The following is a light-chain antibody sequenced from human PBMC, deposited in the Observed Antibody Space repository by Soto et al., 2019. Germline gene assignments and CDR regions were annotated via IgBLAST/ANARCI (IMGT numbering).Light chain of an antibody. J-gene: IGKJ1*01. CDR2: DAS. Sequence: DIQMTLSPSTLSASVGHSVTITCRASQNINSWLAWYQQKKGKAPNLLIYDASTLESGVPSRFSGSGYGTDFNLTISRLETEDFAVYYCQQYGSSPRTFGQGTKVDIK. CDR3: QQYGSSPRT. CDR1: QNINSW. V-gene: IGKV1-5*01.